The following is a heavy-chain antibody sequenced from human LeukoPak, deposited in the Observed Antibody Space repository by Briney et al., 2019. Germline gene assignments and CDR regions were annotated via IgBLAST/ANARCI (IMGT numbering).Heavy chain of an antibody. CDR1: GYSFTSYW. CDR3: AITPRGVVVPAAMEFAFDI. J-gene: IGHJ3*02. Sequence: GESLKISCKGSGYSFTSYWIGWVPQMPGKGLEWMGIIYPGDSDTRYSPSFQGQVTISADKSISTAYLQWSSLKASDTAMYYCAITPRGVVVPAAMEFAFDIWGQGTMVTVSS. D-gene: IGHD2-2*01. V-gene: IGHV5-51*01. CDR2: IYPGDSDT.